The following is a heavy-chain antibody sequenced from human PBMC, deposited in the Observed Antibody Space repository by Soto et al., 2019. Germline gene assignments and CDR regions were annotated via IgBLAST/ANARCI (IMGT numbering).Heavy chain of an antibody. CDR2: IIPIFGTA. V-gene: IGHV1-69*01. CDR3: ARESGGDTIRVNYYYYGMDV. D-gene: IGHD3-3*01. J-gene: IGHJ6*02. Sequence: QVQLVQSGAEVKKPGSSVKVSCKASGGTFSSYAISWVRQAPGQGLEWMGGIIPIFGTANYAQKFQGRVTITEDESKSTAYMELSSLRSEDTDVYYCARESGGDTIRVNYYYYGMDVWGQGTTVTVSS. CDR1: GGTFSSYA.